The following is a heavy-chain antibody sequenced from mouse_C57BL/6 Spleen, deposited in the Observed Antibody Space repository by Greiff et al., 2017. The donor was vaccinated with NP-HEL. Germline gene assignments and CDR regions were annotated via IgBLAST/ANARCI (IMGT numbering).Heavy chain of an antibody. CDR3: ARFYYYGSSYVAWFAY. Sequence: VQLQQSGAELVKPGASVKISCKASGYAFSSYWMNWVKQRPGKGLEWIGQIYPGDGDTNYNGKFKGKATLTADKSSSTAYMQLSSLTSEDSAVYFCARFYYYGSSYVAWFAYWGQGTLVTVSA. CDR1: GYAFSSYW. CDR2: IYPGDGDT. V-gene: IGHV1-80*01. D-gene: IGHD1-1*01. J-gene: IGHJ3*01.